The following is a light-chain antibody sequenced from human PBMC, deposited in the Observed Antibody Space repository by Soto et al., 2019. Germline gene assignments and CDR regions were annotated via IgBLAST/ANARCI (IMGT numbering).Light chain of an antibody. V-gene: IGKV1-5*03. Sequence: DIQMTQSPSTLSASIGDRVTITCRATQSISTWLAWYQQKPGKAPKLLIYKASTLQGGAPSRFSGSGSGTDFTLTISSLQPDDFATYYCQHYNSYSCSFGQGTKLEIK. CDR1: QSISTW. J-gene: IGKJ2*04. CDR2: KAS. CDR3: QHYNSYSCS.